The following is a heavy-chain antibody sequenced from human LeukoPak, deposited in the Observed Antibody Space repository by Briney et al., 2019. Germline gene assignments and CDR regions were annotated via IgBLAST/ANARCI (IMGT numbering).Heavy chain of an antibody. V-gene: IGHV3-30*18. CDR2: ISYDGSNK. D-gene: IGHD3-10*01. CDR1: GFTFSSYG. J-gene: IGHJ6*02. CDR3: AKAPYGSGSYYNPYYYYGIDV. Sequence: PGGSLRLSCAASGFTFSSYGMHWVRQAPGKGLEWVAVISYDGSNKYYADSVKGRFTISRDNSKNTLYLQMNSLRAEDTAVYYCAKAPYGSGSYYNPYYYYGIDVWGQGTTVTVSS.